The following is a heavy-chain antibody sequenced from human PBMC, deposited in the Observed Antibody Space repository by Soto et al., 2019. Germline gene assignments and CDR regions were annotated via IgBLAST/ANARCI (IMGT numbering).Heavy chain of an antibody. D-gene: IGHD6-19*01. V-gene: IGHV5-51*01. Sequence: GESLTISCTCSGYNFSGYWIAWVRQMPGKGLELMGIIYPSDSDTRYRPSFQGQVTISADKSISSAYLQWSSPRSEDTAVYYCAGIAVAGPGWFDPWGQGTLVTVSS. CDR1: GYNFSGYW. CDR2: IYPSDSDT. J-gene: IGHJ5*02. CDR3: AGIAVAGPGWFDP.